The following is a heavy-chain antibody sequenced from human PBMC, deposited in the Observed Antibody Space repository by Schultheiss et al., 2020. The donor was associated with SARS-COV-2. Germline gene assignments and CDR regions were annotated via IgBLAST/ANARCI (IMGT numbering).Heavy chain of an antibody. Sequence: GGSLRLSCKGSGYTFTTYWIGWVRQMPGKGLEWMGIIYPGDSDTRYSPSFQGQVTISADKSISTAYLQWSSLKASDTAMYYCARARLGGSGYYFYYYYGMDVWGQGTTVTVSS. V-gene: IGHV5-51*01. J-gene: IGHJ6*02. D-gene: IGHD3-22*01. CDR1: GYTFTTYW. CDR3: ARARLGGSGYYFYYYYGMDV. CDR2: IYPGDSDT.